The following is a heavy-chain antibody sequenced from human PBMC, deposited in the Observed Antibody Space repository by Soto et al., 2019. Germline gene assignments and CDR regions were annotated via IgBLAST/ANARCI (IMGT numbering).Heavy chain of an antibody. Sequence: SETLSLTCTVSGGSISSGGYYWSWIRQHPGKGLEWIGYIYYSGSTYYNPSLKSRVTISVDTSKNQFSLKLSSVTAADTAVYYCARGHIAAAGTDDYWGQGTLVTVSS. V-gene: IGHV4-31*03. CDR1: GGSISSGGYY. CDR2: IYYSGST. D-gene: IGHD6-13*01. J-gene: IGHJ4*02. CDR3: ARGHIAAAGTDDY.